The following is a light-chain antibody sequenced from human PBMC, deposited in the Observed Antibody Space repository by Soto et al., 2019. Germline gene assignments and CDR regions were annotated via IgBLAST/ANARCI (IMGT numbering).Light chain of an antibody. CDR1: QSVNSNN. CDR3: QPFGVPWS. Sequence: EIVLTQSPGSLSLSPGERATLSCRASQSVNSNNLVWYQQKPGQSPRLLIYGASTRATGIPDRFSGSGSGTDVTLTISRLQPEECDVYHCQPFGVPWSFGQGTKVEI. V-gene: IGKV3-20*01. CDR2: GAS. J-gene: IGKJ1*01.